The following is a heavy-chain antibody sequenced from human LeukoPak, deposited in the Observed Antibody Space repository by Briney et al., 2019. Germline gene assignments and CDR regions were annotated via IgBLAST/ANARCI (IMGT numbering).Heavy chain of an antibody. CDR1: GCSISSYY. Sequence: SETMSLTCTVSGCSISSYYWSWIRQPPGKGLEWVGYIYNSGSTNYNPSLKGRFTISVDNSKNQFSLKLSAVTAADAAVYYCERSGYCSSTSCHFWFDPWVRGTLATVSS. CDR2: IYNSGST. D-gene: IGHD2-2*01. J-gene: IGHJ5*02. V-gene: IGHV4-59*01. CDR3: ERSGYCSSTSCHFWFDP.